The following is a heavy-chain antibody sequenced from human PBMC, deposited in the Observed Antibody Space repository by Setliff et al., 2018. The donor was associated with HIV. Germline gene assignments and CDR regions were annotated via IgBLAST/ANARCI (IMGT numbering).Heavy chain of an antibody. CDR3: ARSYDSSGYYYLDAFDI. CDR2: IYYSGST. Sequence: SETLSLTCTVSGGSISSGGYYWSWIRQHPGKGLEWIGYIYYSGSTYYNPSLKSRVTISVDTSKNQFSLKLSSVTAADTAVYYCARSYDSSGYYYLDAFDIWGQGTMVTVSS. J-gene: IGHJ3*02. CDR1: GGSISSGGYY. V-gene: IGHV4-31*03. D-gene: IGHD3-22*01.